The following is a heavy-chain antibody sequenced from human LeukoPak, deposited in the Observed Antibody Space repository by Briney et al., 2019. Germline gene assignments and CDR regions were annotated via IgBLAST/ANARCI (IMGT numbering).Heavy chain of an antibody. CDR2: TSSSGSII. CDR3: ARGYTYAHDY. V-gene: IGHV3-48*03. CDR1: GLTISGSY. Sequence: QPGGSLRLSCAASGLTISGSYMNWVRQAPGKGLEWISFTSSSGSIIYYADSVKGRVTISRDNAKNSLFLQMHSLRAEDTAVYYCARGYTYAHDYWGQGTLVTVSS. D-gene: IGHD5-18*01. J-gene: IGHJ4*02.